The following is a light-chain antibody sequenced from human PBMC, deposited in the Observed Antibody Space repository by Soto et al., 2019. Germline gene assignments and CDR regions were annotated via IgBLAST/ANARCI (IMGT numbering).Light chain of an antibody. CDR3: LQDYNYPYT. Sequence: AIQMTQSPSSLPASVGDRVTITCRASQGIRNDLGWYQQKPGNAPKFLIYAASSLQSGVPSRFSGSGSGTDFTLSISSLQPEDFATYYCLQDYNYPYTFGQGTKVDIK. CDR1: QGIRND. J-gene: IGKJ2*01. CDR2: AAS. V-gene: IGKV1-6*01.